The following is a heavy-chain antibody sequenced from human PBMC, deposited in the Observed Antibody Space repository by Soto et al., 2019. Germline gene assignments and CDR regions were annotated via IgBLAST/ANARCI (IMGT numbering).Heavy chain of an antibody. V-gene: IGHV5-51*01. CDR1: GYSFTSYW. J-gene: IGHJ6*03. CDR3: ASSRYSSSSGYYYYMDV. CDR2: IYPGDSDT. D-gene: IGHD6-6*01. Sequence: PGESLKLSCKGSGYSFTSYWIGWVRQMPGKGLEWMGIIYPGDSDTRYSPSFQGQVTISADKSISTAYLQWSSLKASDTAMYYCASSRYSSSSGYYYYMDVWGQGTTVTVSS.